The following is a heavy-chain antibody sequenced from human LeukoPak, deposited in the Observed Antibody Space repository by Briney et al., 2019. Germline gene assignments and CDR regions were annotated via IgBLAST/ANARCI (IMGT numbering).Heavy chain of an antibody. CDR1: GYTXTELS. D-gene: IGHD2-15*01. CDR2: FDPEDGET. J-gene: IGHJ1*01. CDR3: ATPSYSRDEYFQH. Sequence: GASVKVSCKVSGYTXTELSMHWVRQAPGKGLEWMGGFDPEDGETIYAQKFQGRVTMTEDTSTDTAYMELSSLRSEDTAVYFCATPSYSRDEYFQHWGQGTLVTVSS. V-gene: IGHV1-24*01.